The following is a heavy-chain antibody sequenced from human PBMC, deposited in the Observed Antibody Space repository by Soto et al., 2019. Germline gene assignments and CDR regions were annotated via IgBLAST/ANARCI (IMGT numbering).Heavy chain of an antibody. J-gene: IGHJ4*02. D-gene: IGHD4-17*01. Sequence: QVQLVQSGAEVKKPGASVKVSCKASGYTFTSYGISWVRQAPGQGLEWMGWISAYNGNTNYAQKLQGRVTMTTDTSTSTAYLELRSLRSDDTAVYYCARSPDDYGDYFNFDYWGQGTLVTVSS. CDR1: GYTFTSYG. V-gene: IGHV1-18*01. CDR3: ARSPDDYGDYFNFDY. CDR2: ISAYNGNT.